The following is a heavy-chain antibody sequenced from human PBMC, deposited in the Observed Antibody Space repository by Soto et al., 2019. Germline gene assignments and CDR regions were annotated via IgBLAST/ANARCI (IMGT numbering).Heavy chain of an antibody. Sequence: ASVKVSCKVSGYTLTELSMHWVQQAPGKGLEWMGGFDPEDGETIYAQKFQGRVTMTEDTSTDTAYMELSSLRSEDTAVYYCATGSQAHYSYYLDVWGKGTTVTISS. CDR3: ATGSQAHYSYYLDV. CDR1: GYTLTELS. J-gene: IGHJ6*03. D-gene: IGHD4-4*01. CDR2: FDPEDGET. V-gene: IGHV1-24*01.